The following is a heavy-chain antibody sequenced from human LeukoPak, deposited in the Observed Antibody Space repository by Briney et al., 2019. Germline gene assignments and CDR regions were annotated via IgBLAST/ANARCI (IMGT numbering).Heavy chain of an antibody. CDR2: VDPEDGET. V-gene: IGHV1-69-2*01. CDR1: GHNFTDYF. Sequence: GATVKISCKVSGHNFTDYFMHWVQQAPGKGLEWMGVVDPEDGETIYAEKFQGRVTMSADRSTDTAYMELSSLRSEDTAVYYCATAWDFWSDYSLDSWGQGTLVTVSS. CDR3: ATAWDFWSDYSLDS. J-gene: IGHJ4*02. D-gene: IGHD3-3*01.